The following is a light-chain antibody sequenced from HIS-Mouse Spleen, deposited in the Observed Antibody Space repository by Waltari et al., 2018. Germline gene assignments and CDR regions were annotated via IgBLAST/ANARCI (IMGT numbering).Light chain of an antibody. CDR2: EDS. J-gene: IGLJ2*01. CDR3: YSTDSSGNHRV. Sequence: SYELTQPPPVSVSPGQTARITCSGDALPKKYAYWYQQKSGQAPVLVSYEDSKRPSGIPERFSGASSGTMATVTISGAQVEDEADYYCYSTDSSGNHRVFGGGTKLTVL. CDR1: ALPKKY. V-gene: IGLV3-10*01.